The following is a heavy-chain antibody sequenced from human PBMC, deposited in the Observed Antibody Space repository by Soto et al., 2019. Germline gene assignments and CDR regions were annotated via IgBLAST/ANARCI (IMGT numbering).Heavy chain of an antibody. J-gene: IGHJ4*02. CDR2: IYYSGST. CDR1: GGSISSGDYY. V-gene: IGHV4-30-4*01. CDR3: ARGDGFGDRRVDY. D-gene: IGHD3-10*01. Sequence: PSETLSLTCTVSGGSISSGDYYWSWIRQPPGKGLEWIGYIYYSGSTYYNPSLKSRVTISVDTSKNQFSLKLRSVTAADTAVYYCARGDGFGDRRVDYWGQGTLVTVSS.